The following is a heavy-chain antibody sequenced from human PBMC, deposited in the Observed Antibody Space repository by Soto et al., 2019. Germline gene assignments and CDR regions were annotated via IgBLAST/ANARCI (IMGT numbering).Heavy chain of an antibody. CDR2: ISAYSSNT. J-gene: IGHJ6*03. CDR3: AKADSNYAGKFSYYFMDV. CDR1: GYTFRSYG. D-gene: IGHD4-4*01. Sequence: ASVKVSCKASGYTFRSYGISWVRQAPGQGLEWLGWISAYSSNTHYAQKFQGKVTMTTDTSTSTAYMELRSLRSDDTAMYYCAKADSNYAGKFSYYFMDVWGKGTMVTV. V-gene: IGHV1-18*01.